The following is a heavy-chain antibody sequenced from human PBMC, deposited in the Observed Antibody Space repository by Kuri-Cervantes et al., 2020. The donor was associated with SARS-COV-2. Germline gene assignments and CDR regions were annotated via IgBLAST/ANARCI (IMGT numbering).Heavy chain of an antibody. D-gene: IGHD3-22*01. CDR3: ARHFGYSYDSGGPGSYYFDY. CDR2: IYYSGST. J-gene: IGHJ4*02. V-gene: IGHV4-30-4*01. Sequence: SEILSLTCTVSGGPISSGDYYWSWIRQPPGKGLEWIGYIYYSGSTYYNPSLKSRVTISVDTSKNQFSLKLNSVTAADTAVYYCARHFGYSYDSGGPGSYYFDYWGQGTLVTVSS. CDR1: GGPISSGDYY.